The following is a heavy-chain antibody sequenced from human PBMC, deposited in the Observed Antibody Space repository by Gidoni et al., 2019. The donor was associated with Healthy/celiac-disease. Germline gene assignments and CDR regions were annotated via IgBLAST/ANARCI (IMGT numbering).Heavy chain of an antibody. D-gene: IGHD1-26*01. Sequence: QVQLQESGPGLVTPSQTLSLTCTVSGGSLGSGSYYWRWIRQPAGKGLEWIGRIYTSGSTNYNPSLKSRVTISVDTSKNQFSLKLSSVTAADTAVYYCARSALSGSPTSLDYWGQGTLVTVSS. CDR2: IYTSGST. V-gene: IGHV4-61*02. CDR3: ARSALSGSPTSLDY. CDR1: GGSLGSGSYY. J-gene: IGHJ4*02.